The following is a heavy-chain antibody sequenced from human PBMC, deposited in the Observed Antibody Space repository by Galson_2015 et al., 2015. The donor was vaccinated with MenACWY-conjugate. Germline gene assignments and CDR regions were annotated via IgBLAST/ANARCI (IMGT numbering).Heavy chain of an antibody. CDR1: GYSFTNYW. Sequence: QSGAEVTKPGESLTISCTGFGYSFTNYWIGWVRQMPGRGLEWMGLIDPHNSNTRYSPSFQGQVTISADESISTAFLQWSSLKASDTAMYYCARHPPGGRGMDVWGRGTTVTVSS. J-gene: IGHJ6*02. CDR3: ARHPPGGRGMDV. CDR2: IDPHNSNT. V-gene: IGHV5-51*01. D-gene: IGHD1-26*01.